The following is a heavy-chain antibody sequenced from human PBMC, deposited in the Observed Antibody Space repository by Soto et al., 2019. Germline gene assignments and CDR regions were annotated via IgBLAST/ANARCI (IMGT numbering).Heavy chain of an antibody. CDR1: GGSIISGGYY. J-gene: IGHJ6*02. V-gene: IGHV4-31*03. Sequence: QVQLQESGPGLMKPSQTLSLTCTVSGGSIISGGYYWNWIRQHPGKGLEWIGIIYYSGSANYNPSLKSRVNISVDTSKNQFALKLKSVTAADTAVYYCATATVVTPEGYYGLDVWGQGTTVTVSS. CDR2: IYYSGSA. CDR3: ATATVVTPEGYYGLDV. D-gene: IGHD4-17*01.